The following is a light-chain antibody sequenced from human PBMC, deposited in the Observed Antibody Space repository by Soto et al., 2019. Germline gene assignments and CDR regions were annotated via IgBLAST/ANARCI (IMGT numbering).Light chain of an antibody. CDR1: SSDVGNYNV. J-gene: IGLJ3*02. V-gene: IGLV2-23*02. CDR3: CSYAGSTTWV. CDR2: EVT. Sequence: QSALTQPASVSGSLGQSITISCTGTSSDVGNYNVVSWYQQHPGKAPKLMIYEVTKRPSGVSNRFSGSKSGNAASLTISGLQAEDEADYYCCSYAGSTTWVFGGGTQLTVL.